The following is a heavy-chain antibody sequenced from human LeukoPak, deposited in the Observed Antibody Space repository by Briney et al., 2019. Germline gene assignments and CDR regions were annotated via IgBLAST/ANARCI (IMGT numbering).Heavy chain of an antibody. CDR1: GGSFSGYY. D-gene: IGHD6-13*01. Sequence: PSETLSLTCAVYGGSFSGYYWSWIRQPPGKGLEWIGEINHSGSTNYNQSLKRRVTISVDTSKHQFSLKLSSVTAADTAVYYCARGVRAAAGTIFHDWGQGTLVTVSS. V-gene: IGHV4-34*01. CDR3: ARGVRAAAGTIFHD. J-gene: IGHJ4*02. CDR2: INHSGST.